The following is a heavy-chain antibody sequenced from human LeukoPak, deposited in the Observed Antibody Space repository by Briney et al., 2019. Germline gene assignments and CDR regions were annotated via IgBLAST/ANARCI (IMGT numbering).Heavy chain of an antibody. Sequence: PGGSLRLSCAASGITFSSYAMSWVRQAPGKGLEWVSAISGSGGSTYYADSMKDRFTISRDNSKNTLYLQMNSLRAEDTAVYYCAKNWGAVPAAMGIDAFDIWGQGTMVTVSS. CDR2: ISGSGGST. J-gene: IGHJ3*02. CDR3: AKNWGAVPAAMGIDAFDI. V-gene: IGHV3-23*01. D-gene: IGHD2-2*01. CDR1: GITFSSYA.